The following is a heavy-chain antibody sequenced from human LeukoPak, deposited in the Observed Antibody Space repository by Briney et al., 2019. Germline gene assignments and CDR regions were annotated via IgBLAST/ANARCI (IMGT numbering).Heavy chain of an antibody. CDR3: ARNLLRFLEGGAFDI. J-gene: IGHJ3*02. Sequence: ASVKVSCMASGGTFSSYAISWVRQAPGQGLEWMGGIIPIFGTANYAQKFQGRVTITADESTSTAYMELSSLRSEDTAVYYCARNLLRFLEGGAFDIWGQGTMVTVSS. CDR1: GGTFSSYA. CDR2: IIPIFGTA. V-gene: IGHV1-69*01. D-gene: IGHD3-3*01.